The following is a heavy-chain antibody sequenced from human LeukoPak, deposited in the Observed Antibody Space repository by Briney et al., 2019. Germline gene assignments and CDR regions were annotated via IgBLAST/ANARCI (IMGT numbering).Heavy chain of an antibody. CDR3: ARGGYYFDY. CDR1: GFTFSTYA. CDR2: ISFDGSNK. J-gene: IGHJ4*02. V-gene: IGHV3-30-3*01. Sequence: PGGSLRLSCAASGFTFSTYAMHWVRQAPGKGLEGVAVISFDGSNKYYADSVKGRFTISRDNSKNTLYLQMNSLRAEDTAVYYCARGGYYFDYWGQGTLVTVSS. D-gene: IGHD3-16*01.